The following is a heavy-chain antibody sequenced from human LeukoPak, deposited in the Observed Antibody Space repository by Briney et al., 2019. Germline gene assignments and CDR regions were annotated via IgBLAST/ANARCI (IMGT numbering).Heavy chain of an antibody. J-gene: IGHJ4*02. CDR2: IWYDGSNK. Sequence: GGSLRLSCAASGFTFSSYGMHWVRQAPGKGLEWVAVIWYDGSNKYYADSVKGRFTISRDTSKNTLYLQMNSLRAEDTAVYYCAREDHYYDSSVYYIWGQGTLVTVSS. D-gene: IGHD3-22*01. CDR3: AREDHYYDSSVYYI. V-gene: IGHV3-33*01. CDR1: GFTFSSYG.